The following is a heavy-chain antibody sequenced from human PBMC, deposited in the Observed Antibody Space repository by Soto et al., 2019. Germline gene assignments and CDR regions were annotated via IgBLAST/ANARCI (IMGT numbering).Heavy chain of an antibody. Sequence: ASVKVSCKASGYTFTSYAMHWVRQAPGQRLEWMGWINAGNGNTKYSQKFQGRVTITRDTSASTAYMELSSLRSEDTAVDYCAREGSYCSSTSCYRRSLDTTTGMDVWGQGTTVTVSS. CDR3: AREGSYCSSTSCYRRSLDTTTGMDV. D-gene: IGHD2-2*01. CDR2: INAGNGNT. V-gene: IGHV1-3*01. CDR1: GYTFTSYA. J-gene: IGHJ6*02.